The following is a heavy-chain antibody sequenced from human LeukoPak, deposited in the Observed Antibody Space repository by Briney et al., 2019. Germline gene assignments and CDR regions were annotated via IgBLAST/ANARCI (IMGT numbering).Heavy chain of an antibody. V-gene: IGHV4-39*07. Sequence: PSETLSLTCTVSGGSISSSSYYWGWIRQPPGKGLEWIGSIYYSGSTYYNPSLKSRVTISVDTSKNQFSLKLSSVTAADTAVYYCARWSLRGCSGSPCFDYWGQGTLVTVSS. J-gene: IGHJ4*02. CDR1: GGSISSSSYY. CDR2: IYYSGST. D-gene: IGHD2-15*01. CDR3: ARWSLRGCSGSPCFDY.